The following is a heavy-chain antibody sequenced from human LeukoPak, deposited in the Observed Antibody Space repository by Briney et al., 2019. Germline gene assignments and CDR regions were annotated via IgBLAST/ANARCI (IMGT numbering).Heavy chain of an antibody. CDR1: GGSVGSGTYY. J-gene: IGHJ4*02. V-gene: IGHV4-39*07. Sequence: PSETLSLTCTVSGGSVGSGTYYWSWIRQSPGKGLEWIGNVYYSGSAYYNPSLKSRVTMSVDTSKNQFSLKLSSVTAADTAVYYCARKPIINNAWYYFDYWGQGTLVTVSP. D-gene: IGHD1/OR15-1a*01. CDR2: VYYSGSA. CDR3: ARKPIINNAWYYFDY.